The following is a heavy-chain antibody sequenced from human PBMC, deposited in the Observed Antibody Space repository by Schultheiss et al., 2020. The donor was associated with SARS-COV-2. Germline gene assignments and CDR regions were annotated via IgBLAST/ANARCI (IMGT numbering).Heavy chain of an antibody. CDR3: AKGGGYNWNYDY. J-gene: IGHJ4*02. V-gene: IGHV3-30*18. CDR2: ISYDGSNK. D-gene: IGHD1-7*01. Sequence: GGSLRLSCAASGFTFSSYSMNWVRQAPGKGLEWVAVISYDGSNKYYADSVKGRFTISRDNSKNTLYLQMNSLRAEDTAVYYCAKGGGYNWNYDYWGQGTLVTVSS. CDR1: GFTFSSYS.